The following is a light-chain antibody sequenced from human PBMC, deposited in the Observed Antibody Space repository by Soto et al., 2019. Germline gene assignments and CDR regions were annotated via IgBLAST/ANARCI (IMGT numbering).Light chain of an antibody. J-gene: IGKJ1*01. CDR2: AAS. CDR3: QQIYRSPWA. V-gene: IGKV1-39*01. Sequence: DIQMTQSPSSLSASVGDRVTITCRTSQSITSYLNWFQQKPGKAPKLLINAASSLEIGVPSRFSGSGSVTDFTLTISSLQPDDSATYYCQQIYRSPWAFGQGTKVEIK. CDR1: QSITSY.